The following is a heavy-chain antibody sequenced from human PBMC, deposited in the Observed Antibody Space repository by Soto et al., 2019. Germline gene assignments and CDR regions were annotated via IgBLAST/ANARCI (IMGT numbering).Heavy chain of an antibody. D-gene: IGHD6-19*01. J-gene: IGHJ4*02. CDR1: GFNFRSYA. Sequence: HPGGSLRLSCAASGFNFRSYAMSWVRQAPGKGLEWLSAISGSGSTTYFADSVKGRFNSSRDNSKNTLYLQMTDLRAEDTGVYFCAKGLAAMAVAGTGPFDFWGQGNLVTVSS. V-gene: IGHV3-23*01. CDR3: AKGLAAMAVAGTGPFDF. CDR2: ISGSGSTT.